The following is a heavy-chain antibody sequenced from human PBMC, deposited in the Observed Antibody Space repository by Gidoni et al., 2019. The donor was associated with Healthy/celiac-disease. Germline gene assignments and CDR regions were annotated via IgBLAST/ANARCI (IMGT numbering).Heavy chain of an antibody. CDR1: GGTFSSYA. V-gene: IGHV1-69*06. CDR3: ARVVVVAAIRNYYYYYYGMDV. J-gene: IGHJ6*02. CDR2: IIPIFGTA. Sequence: QVQLVQSGAEVKKPGSSVKVSCQASGGTFSSYAISWVRQAPGQRLEWMGGIIPIFGTANYAQKFQGRVTITADKSTSTAYMELSSLRSEDTAVYYCARVVVVAAIRNYYYYYYGMDVWGQGTTVTVSS. D-gene: IGHD2-15*01.